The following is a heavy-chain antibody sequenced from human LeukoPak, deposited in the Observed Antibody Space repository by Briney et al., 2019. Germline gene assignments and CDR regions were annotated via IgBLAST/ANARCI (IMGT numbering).Heavy chain of an antibody. CDR3: AREGGPNYDFWSGFGD. J-gene: IGHJ4*02. V-gene: IGHV3-21*01. D-gene: IGHD3-3*01. CDR1: GFTFSSYS. Sequence: TGGSLRLSCAASGFTFSSYSMNWVRQAPGKGLEWVSSISSSSYIYYADSVKGRFTISRDNAKNSLYLQMNSLRAEDTAVYYCAREGGPNYDFWSGFGDWGQGTLVTVSS. CDR2: ISSSSYI.